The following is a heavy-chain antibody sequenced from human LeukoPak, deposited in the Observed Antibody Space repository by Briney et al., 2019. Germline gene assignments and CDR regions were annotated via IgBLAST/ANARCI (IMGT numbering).Heavy chain of an antibody. CDR2: INPKSGGT. Sequence: ASVKVSCKASGYIFTGYYMHWVRQAPGQGLEWMGWINPKSGGTNYAQKFQGRFTMTRDTPISTAYMELSRLRSDDTAVYYCASNRGYCSSTSCPQYDAFDIWAKGQWSPSLQ. CDR1: GYIFTGYY. J-gene: IGHJ3*02. V-gene: IGHV1-2*02. CDR3: ASNRGYCSSTSCPQYDAFDI. D-gene: IGHD2-2*01.